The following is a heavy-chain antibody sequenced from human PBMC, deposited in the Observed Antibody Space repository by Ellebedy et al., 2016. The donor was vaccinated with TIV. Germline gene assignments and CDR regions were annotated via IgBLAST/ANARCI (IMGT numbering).Heavy chain of an antibody. V-gene: IGHV2-5*02. D-gene: IGHD6-19*01. CDR1: GFSLSTSGVG. J-gene: IGHJ4*02. Sequence: SGPTLVKPTQPLTLTCTFSGFSLSTSGVGVGWIRPPPVKALEWLALIYWADYKRYSPSLKSRLTITKDTSKNQVVLTMTNMDPVDTATYYCAHEYEWQVDYWGPGTLVTVSS. CDR2: IYWADYK. CDR3: AHEYEWQVDY.